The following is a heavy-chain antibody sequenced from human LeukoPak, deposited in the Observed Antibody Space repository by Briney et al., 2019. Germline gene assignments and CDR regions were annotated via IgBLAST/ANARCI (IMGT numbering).Heavy chain of an antibody. CDR3: ARFYDYFDS. CDR1: GYSITSGYY. CDR2: IYYSGST. Sequence: SETLSLTCTVSGYSITSGYYWGWIRQPPGKGLEWIGSIYYSGSTYYNPSLKSRVTISVDTSKNQFSLKLSSVTAADTAVYYCARFYDYFDSWGQGTLVTVSS. D-gene: IGHD2/OR15-2a*01. J-gene: IGHJ4*02. V-gene: IGHV4-38-2*02.